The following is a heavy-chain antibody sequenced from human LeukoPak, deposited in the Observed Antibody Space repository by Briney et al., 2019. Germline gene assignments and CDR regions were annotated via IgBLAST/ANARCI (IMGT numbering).Heavy chain of an antibody. J-gene: IGHJ6*02. D-gene: IGHD3-10*01. CDR1: GGSFSGYH. V-gene: IGHV4-34*01. Sequence: SETLSLTCAVYGGSFSGYHWSWIRQPPGKGLEWIGEINHSGSTNYNPSLKSRVTISVDTSKNQFSLKLSSVTAADTAVYYCARVRYYGSGSYYYGMDAWGQGTTVTVSS. CDR2: INHSGST. CDR3: ARVRYYGSGSYYYGMDA.